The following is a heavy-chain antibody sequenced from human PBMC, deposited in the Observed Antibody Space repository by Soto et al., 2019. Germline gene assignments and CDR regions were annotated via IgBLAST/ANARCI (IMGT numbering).Heavy chain of an antibody. CDR3: ARGGDYDSSGSIGALAARIGY. CDR1: GGTFSSYA. V-gene: IGHV1-69*06. D-gene: IGHD3-22*01. CDR2: IIPIFGTA. J-gene: IGHJ4*02. Sequence: SVKVSCKASGGTFSSYAISWVRQAPGQGLEWMGGIIPIFGTANYAQKFQGRVTITADKSTSTAYMELSSLRSEDTAVYYCARGGDYDSSGSIGALAARIGYWGQGTLVTVSS.